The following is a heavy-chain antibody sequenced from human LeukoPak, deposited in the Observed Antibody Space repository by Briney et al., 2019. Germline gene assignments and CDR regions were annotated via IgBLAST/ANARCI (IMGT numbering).Heavy chain of an antibody. J-gene: IGHJ4*02. V-gene: IGHV1-46*02. CDR1: GYTFNNYY. Sequence: ASVKVSCKASGYTFNNYYIHWVRQAPGQGLEWMGVINPSGGGTTYAQRFQGRVTMTRDTSTSTVHMELSSLRSEDTAVYYCARGQNKCLGHWGQGTLVTVSS. CDR3: ARGQNKCLGH. D-gene: IGHD2/OR15-2a*01. CDR2: INPSGGGT.